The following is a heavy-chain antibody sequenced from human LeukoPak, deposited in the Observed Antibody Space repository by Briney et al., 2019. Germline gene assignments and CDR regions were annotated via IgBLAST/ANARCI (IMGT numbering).Heavy chain of an antibody. CDR2: ISGSGAST. CDR1: GFTLSTNA. J-gene: IGHJ4*02. CDR3: AKDVGKWESLHFFDY. D-gene: IGHD1-26*01. Sequence: GGSLRLSCLTSGFTLSTNAMSWVRQAPGKGLEWISGISGSGASTYYADSEKGRFTISRDDSRNTLYLQMNSLRGDDTAVYYCAKDVGKWESLHFFDYWGQGTLVTVSS. V-gene: IGHV3-23*01.